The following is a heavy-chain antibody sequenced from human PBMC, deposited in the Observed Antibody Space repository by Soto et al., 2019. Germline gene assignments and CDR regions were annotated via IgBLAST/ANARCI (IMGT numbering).Heavy chain of an antibody. J-gene: IGHJ4*02. Sequence: GESLKISCQASGYTFSKYWIAWVRQMPGKGLEYVGIVYPGDSNTRYSPSFQGQVTISADRSISTAYLQWSSLKASGTAMYYCARRHYYDASDYFGFLGFDYWGQGALVTVSS. CDR1: GYTFSKYW. CDR3: ARRHYYDASDYFGFLGFDY. D-gene: IGHD3-22*01. CDR2: VYPGDSNT. V-gene: IGHV5-51*01.